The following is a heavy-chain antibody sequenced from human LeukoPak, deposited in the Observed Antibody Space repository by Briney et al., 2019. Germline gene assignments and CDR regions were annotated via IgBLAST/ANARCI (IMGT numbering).Heavy chain of an antibody. D-gene: IGHD3-22*01. CDR1: GGSISSYY. Sequence: PSETLSLTCTVSGGSISSYYWSWIRQPPGKGLEWIGEIYRSGGTNYNPSLKSRITISVDTSKNQFSLKLSSVTAADTAVYYCARVKQYYYDSSGYYYRYYYYYMDVWGKGTTVTISS. CDR3: ARVKQYYYDSSGYYYRYYYYYMDV. V-gene: IGHV4-59*12. J-gene: IGHJ6*03. CDR2: IYRSGGT.